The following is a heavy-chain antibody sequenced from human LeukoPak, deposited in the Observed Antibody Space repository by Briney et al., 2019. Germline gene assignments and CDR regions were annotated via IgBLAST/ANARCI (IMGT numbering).Heavy chain of an antibody. D-gene: IGHD6-19*01. CDR2: IYYSGST. CDR1: GGSISSYY. J-gene: IGHJ3*02. CDR3: ARGDEYSSGWYAGAFDI. V-gene: IGHV4-59*01. Sequence: SETLSLTRTVSGGSISSYYWSWIRQPPGKGLEWIGYIYYSGSTNYNPSLKSRVTISVDTSKNQFSLKLSSVTAADTAVYYCARGDEYSSGWYAGAFDIWGQGTMVTVSS.